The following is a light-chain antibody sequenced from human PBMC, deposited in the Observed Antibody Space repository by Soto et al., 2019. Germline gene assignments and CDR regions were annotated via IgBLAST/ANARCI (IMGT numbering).Light chain of an antibody. CDR3: SSYTSSSKL. V-gene: IGLV2-14*01. J-gene: IGLJ2*01. CDR2: EVS. CDR1: SSDVGVDNY. Sequence: QSALTQPASVSGSPGQSITISCTGTSSDVGVDNYVSWYQHHPGKAPKLIIYEVSNRPSGVSNRFSGSKSGTTASLTISGLQAEDEADYYCSSYTSSSKLFGGGTKVTVL.